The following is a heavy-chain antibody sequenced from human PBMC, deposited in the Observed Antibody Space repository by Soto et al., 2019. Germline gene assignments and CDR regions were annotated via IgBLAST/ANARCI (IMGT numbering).Heavy chain of an antibody. D-gene: IGHD3-10*01. CDR2: ISYDGSNK. CDR3: ANQVRYGSGSFHSDY. J-gene: IGHJ4*02. CDR1: GFTFSSYA. V-gene: IGHV3-30-3*01. Sequence: GGSLRLSCAASGFTFSSYAMHWVRQAPGKGLEWVAVISYDGSNKYYADSVKGRFTISRDNSKNTLYLQMNSLRAEDTAVYYCANQVRYGSGSFHSDYWGQGTLVTVSS.